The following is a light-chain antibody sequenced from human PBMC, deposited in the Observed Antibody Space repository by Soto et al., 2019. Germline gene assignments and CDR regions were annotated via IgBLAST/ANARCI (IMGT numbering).Light chain of an antibody. V-gene: IGLV4-69*01. CDR3: QTWGAGTQV. CDR2: ITSDGSH. J-gene: IGLJ2*01. CDR1: SGHTNLA. Sequence: QLVLTQSPAASAPLGDSVRLTCLLSSGHTNLADAWHHQQPQKGPRFLVKITSDGSHTKGDDIPDRFSGSSSGAERYLTISNLHSDDEGDYFCQTWGAGTQVFGGGTKLTVL.